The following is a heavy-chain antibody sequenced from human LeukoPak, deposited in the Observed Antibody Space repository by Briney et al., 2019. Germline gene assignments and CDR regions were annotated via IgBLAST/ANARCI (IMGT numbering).Heavy chain of an antibody. V-gene: IGHV3-21*01. Sequence: PGGSLRLSCEASGFTFSAYAMTWVRQAPGKGLEWVSSISSSSTYTYYADSLKGRFTISRDNAKNSLYLQMNSLRAEDTAVYYCARLLYDYIWGSSRSYYFDFWGQGTLVTVSS. CDR2: ISSSSTYT. CDR3: ARLLYDYIWGSSRSYYFDF. D-gene: IGHD3-16*02. J-gene: IGHJ4*02. CDR1: GFTFSAYA.